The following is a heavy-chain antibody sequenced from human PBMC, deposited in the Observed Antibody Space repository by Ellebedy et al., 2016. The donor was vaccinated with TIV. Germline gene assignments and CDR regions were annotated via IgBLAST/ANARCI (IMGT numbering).Heavy chain of an antibody. CDR1: GFTFSDHY. J-gene: IGHJ4*02. D-gene: IGHD3-10*01. Sequence: GESLKISCAASGFTFSDHYMDWVRQAPGKGLEWVGRTRNKANSYTTEYAASVKGRFTISRDDSKNSLYLQMNSLKTEDTAVYYCAQGGSYYPFAYWGQGTLVTVSS. CDR2: TRNKANSYTT. V-gene: IGHV3-72*01. CDR3: AQGGSYYPFAY.